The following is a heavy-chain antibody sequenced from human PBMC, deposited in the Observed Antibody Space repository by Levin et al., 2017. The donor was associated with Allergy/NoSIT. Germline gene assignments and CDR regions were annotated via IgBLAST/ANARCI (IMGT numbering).Heavy chain of an antibody. J-gene: IGHJ4*02. CDR2: INHSGAA. D-gene: IGHD1-1*01. CDR3: ARGNWHQFQVRVGLDY. Sequence: SQTLSLTCAVYGESFSGYYWTWTRQPPGKGLEWIGEINHSGAASHNPSLRSRVTLSVDTSKNQFSLKLNSVTAADTAVYYCARGNWHQFQVRVGLDYWGQGTLVTVTS. CDR1: GESFSGYY. V-gene: IGHV4-34*01.